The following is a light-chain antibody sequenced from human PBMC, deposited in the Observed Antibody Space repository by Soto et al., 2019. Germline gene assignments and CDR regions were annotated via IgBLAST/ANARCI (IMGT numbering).Light chain of an antibody. Sequence: QAVVTQPPSASASLGASVTLTCTLSSGYSNYKVDWYQQRPGKGPRFVMRVGTGGIVGSKGDGIPDRFSALGSGLNRYLTIKNIQEEDESDYHCGADHGSGSNFVVVFGGGTKVTVL. V-gene: IGLV9-49*01. CDR3: GADHGSGSNFVVV. CDR1: SGYSNYK. J-gene: IGLJ2*01. CDR2: VGTGGIVG.